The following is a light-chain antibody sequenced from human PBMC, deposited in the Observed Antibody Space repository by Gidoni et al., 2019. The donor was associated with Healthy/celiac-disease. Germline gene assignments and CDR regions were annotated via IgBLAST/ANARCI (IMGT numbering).Light chain of an antibody. CDR2: DAS. CDR3: QQYDNL. Sequence: DIQMTQSQSSLSASVGDRVTITCQASQDISNYLNWYQQKPGKAPKRLIYDASNLETGVPSRFSGSGSGTDFTFTISSLQPEDIATYYCQQYDNLFGQGTKLEIK. CDR1: QDISNY. V-gene: IGKV1-33*01. J-gene: IGKJ2*01.